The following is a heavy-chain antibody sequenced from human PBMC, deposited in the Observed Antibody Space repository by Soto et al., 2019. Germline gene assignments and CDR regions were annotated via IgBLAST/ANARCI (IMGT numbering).Heavy chain of an antibody. Sequence: TLSLTCTVSGGSISSGGHYWSWIRQHPGKDLEWIGYIYYGGSTYYNPSLKSRVTISVDTSKNQFSLKLSSVTAADTAVYYCARDSGAGYYGMDVWGQGTTVTVSS. D-gene: IGHD3-10*01. V-gene: IGHV4-31*03. J-gene: IGHJ6*02. CDR1: GGSISSGGHY. CDR3: ARDSGAGYYGMDV. CDR2: IYYGGST.